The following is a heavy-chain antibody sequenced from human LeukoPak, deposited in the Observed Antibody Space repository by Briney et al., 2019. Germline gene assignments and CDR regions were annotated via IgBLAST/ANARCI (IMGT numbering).Heavy chain of an antibody. V-gene: IGHV4-59*11. Sequence: SETLSLTCTVSGGSISSHYWSWIRQPPGKGLEWMGYIYYSGSTNYNPSLKSRVTISVDTSKNQFSLKLSSVTAADTAVYYCARQWVRGSFDYWGQGTLLTVSS. CDR3: ARQWVRGSFDY. CDR2: IYYSGST. CDR1: GGSISSHY. D-gene: IGHD3-10*01. J-gene: IGHJ4*02.